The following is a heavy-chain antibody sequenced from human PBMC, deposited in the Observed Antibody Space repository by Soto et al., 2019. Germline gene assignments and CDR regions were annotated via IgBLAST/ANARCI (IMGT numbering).Heavy chain of an antibody. CDR3: ASRERGDAVDI. J-gene: IGHJ3*02. D-gene: IGHD1-26*01. CDR1: GGTFSSYA. Sequence: QVQLVQSGAEVKKPGSSVKVSCKASGGTFSSYAISWVRQAPGQGLEWMGGIIPILGSANYAQKFQDRVTITADEATTTAYMELSSLRSEDAAVYYCASRERGDAVDIWGQGTMVTVSS. CDR2: IIPILGSA. V-gene: IGHV1-69*01.